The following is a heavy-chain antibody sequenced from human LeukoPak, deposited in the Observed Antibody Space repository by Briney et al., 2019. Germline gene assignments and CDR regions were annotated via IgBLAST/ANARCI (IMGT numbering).Heavy chain of an antibody. CDR1: GFTFSDYW. V-gene: IGHV3-7*01. J-gene: IGHJ4*02. CDR2: IKEDGSEK. CDR3: ARGRSLPY. Sequence: GGSLRLSCAASGFTFSDYWMTWVRQAPGKGLEWVANIKEDGSEKYYVDSVKGRFTISRDNAKNSLYLQMTSLRAEDTAIYYCARGRSLPYWGQGTLVTVSS.